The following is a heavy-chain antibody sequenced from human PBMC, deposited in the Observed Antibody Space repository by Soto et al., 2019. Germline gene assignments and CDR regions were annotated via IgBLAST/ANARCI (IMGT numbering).Heavy chain of an antibody. CDR1: GFTFNTYA. D-gene: IGHD6-6*01. CDR2: ISGSGGAT. J-gene: IGHJ4*02. Sequence: EVQLLESGGGLVQPGGSLRLSCAASGFTFNTYAMTWVRQGPGKGLEWVSGISGSGGATYYTDSVKGRFTISRDNSKNTLYLQMNSLRAEDTAVYYCAKGDQLVRNSKLDYWGQGTLVTVSS. CDR3: AKGDQLVRNSKLDY. V-gene: IGHV3-23*01.